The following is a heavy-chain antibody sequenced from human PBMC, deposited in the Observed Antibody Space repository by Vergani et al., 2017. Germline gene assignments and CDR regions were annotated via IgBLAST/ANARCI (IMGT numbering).Heavy chain of an antibody. CDR3: ARSGYCAHGVCYMTYYYYKDV. CDR1: GFTLSSHA. V-gene: IGHV3-33*01. J-gene: IGHJ6*03. D-gene: IGHD2-8*01. CDR2: IWYDGSKE. Sequence: QVQLVESGGNVVQPGRSLRLSCAGSGFTLSSHAMHWVRQAPGKGLEWVAFIWYDGSKEYYADSVKGRFTISRDNSKNTLYLQMNNLRAADTAVYYCARSGYCAHGVCYMTYYYYKDVWGKGTAVTVSS.